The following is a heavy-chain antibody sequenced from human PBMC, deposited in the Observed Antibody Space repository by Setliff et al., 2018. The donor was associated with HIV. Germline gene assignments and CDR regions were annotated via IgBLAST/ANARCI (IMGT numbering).Heavy chain of an antibody. V-gene: IGHV3-21*01. D-gene: IGHD1-7*01. CDR1: DFSFRHYT. CDR2: ISSTSAYI. Sequence: GGSLRLSCAASDFSFRHYTMTWVRQAPGKGLEWVSSISSTSAYIYYADSLRGRFTISRDNAKNSLYLQMNSLRPEDTAVYYCARLGDWNWNYIRNAFDIWGQVTMVTVSS. J-gene: IGHJ3*02. CDR3: ARLGDWNWNYIRNAFDI.